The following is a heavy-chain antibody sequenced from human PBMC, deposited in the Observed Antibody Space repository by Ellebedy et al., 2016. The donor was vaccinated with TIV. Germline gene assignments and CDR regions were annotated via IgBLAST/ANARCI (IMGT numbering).Heavy chain of an antibody. Sequence: AASVTVSCKASAYSFTSNGIHCVRQPPGQRLEWVGYMKVYIGSTLYAQNFDGRVTVTTDTSTATAYMEFRSLRPNDTAVYYCARGRYSSQKSDFDNWGQGTLVTVSS. CDR3: ARGRYSSQKSDFDN. J-gene: IGHJ4*02. CDR2: MKVYIGST. V-gene: IGHV1-18*01. CDR1: AYSFTSNG. D-gene: IGHD2-15*01.